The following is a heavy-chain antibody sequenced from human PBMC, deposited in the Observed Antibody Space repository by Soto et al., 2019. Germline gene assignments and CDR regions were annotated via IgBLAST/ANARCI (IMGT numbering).Heavy chain of an antibody. CDR2: ISGSDDST. CDR3: AKRSSSSTFDY. D-gene: IGHD6-6*01. V-gene: IGHV3-23*01. CDR1: GFTFSSYA. J-gene: IGHJ4*02. Sequence: EVQLLESGGGLVQPGESLRLSCAASGFTFSSYAMSWVRQAPGKGLEWVSVISGSDDSTYYADSVKGRFTISRDNSTNQLYLQMNSLRAEDTAVYYCAKRSSSSTFDYWGQGTLVTVSS.